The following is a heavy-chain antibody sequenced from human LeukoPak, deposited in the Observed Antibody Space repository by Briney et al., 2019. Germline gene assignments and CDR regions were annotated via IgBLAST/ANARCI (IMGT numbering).Heavy chain of an antibody. Sequence: GGSLRLSCAASGFTFDDYGMSWVRQAPGKGLEWVSGIIWSGGSTGYADSVKGRFTISRDNSKNTLYLQMNSLRAEDTAVHYCARDTGDGYTPPTYYYYMDVWGRGTTVTISS. CDR2: IIWSGGST. CDR1: GFTFDDYG. CDR3: ARDTGDGYTPPTYYYYMDV. D-gene: IGHD5-24*01. J-gene: IGHJ6*03. V-gene: IGHV3-20*04.